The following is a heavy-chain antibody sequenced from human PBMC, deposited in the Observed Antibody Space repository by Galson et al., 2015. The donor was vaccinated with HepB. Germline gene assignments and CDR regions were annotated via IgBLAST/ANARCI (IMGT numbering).Heavy chain of an antibody. D-gene: IGHD6-19*01. J-gene: IGHJ4*02. V-gene: IGHV5-10-1*01. CDR2: IDPSDSYI. CDR1: GYSFTSYW. Sequence: QSGAEVKKPGESLRISCKGSGYSFTSYWISWVRQMPGKGLEWMGRIDPSDSYINYSPSFQGHVTISADKSISTAYLQWSSLKASDAAMYYCARGSSGWYYFDYWGQGTLVTVSS. CDR3: ARGSSGWYYFDY.